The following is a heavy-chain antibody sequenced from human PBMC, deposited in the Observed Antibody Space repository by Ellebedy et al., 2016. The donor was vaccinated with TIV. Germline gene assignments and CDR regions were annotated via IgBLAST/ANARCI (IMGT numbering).Heavy chain of an antibody. CDR3: ARSNWNYDY. J-gene: IGHJ4*02. Sequence: GESLKISCAASGFTFSNYTMHWVRQAPGKGLVWVSRISSDGSSTDYADSVKGRFTISRDNAKNTLYLQMNSLGVEDTAVHYCARSNWNYDYWGQGTLVTVSS. V-gene: IGHV3-74*01. CDR2: ISSDGSST. D-gene: IGHD1-7*01. CDR1: GFTFSNYT.